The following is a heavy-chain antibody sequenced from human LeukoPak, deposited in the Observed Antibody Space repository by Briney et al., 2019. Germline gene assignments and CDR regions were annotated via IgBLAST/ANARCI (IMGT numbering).Heavy chain of an antibody. CDR2: IIPIFGTA. CDR1: GGTFSSYA. Sequence: ASVKVSCKASGGTFSSYAISWVRQAPGQGLEWMGGIIPIFGTANYAQKFQGRVTITADESTSTAYMELSSLRSEDTAVYYCASADPYSRGWYGVFDIGGKGKRVTVFS. V-gene: IGHV1-69*01. J-gene: IGHJ3*02. CDR3: ASADPYSRGWYGVFDI. D-gene: IGHD6-19*01.